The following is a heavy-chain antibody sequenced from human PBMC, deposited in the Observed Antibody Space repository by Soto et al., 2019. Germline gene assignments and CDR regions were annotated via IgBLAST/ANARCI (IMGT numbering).Heavy chain of an antibody. Sequence: QITLKESGPTLVKPTQTLTLTCTFSGFSLSTSGVGVGWIRQPPGKALEWLALIYWDDDKRYSPSLKSRLTITKATSKNQVVLTMHNMDPVDTATYYCARWLWFGEAGYWYFDLWGRGTLVTVSS. CDR3: ARWLWFGEAGYWYFDL. CDR1: GFSLSTSGVG. CDR2: IYWDDDK. V-gene: IGHV2-5*02. J-gene: IGHJ2*01. D-gene: IGHD3-10*01.